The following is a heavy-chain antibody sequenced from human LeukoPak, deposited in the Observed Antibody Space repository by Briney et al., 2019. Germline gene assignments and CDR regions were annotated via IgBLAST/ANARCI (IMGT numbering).Heavy chain of an antibody. J-gene: IGHJ4*02. Sequence: ASVKVSCKASEYTFTGYYMQWVRQAPGQGLEWMGWINPNSGGTNYAQKFQGWVTMTRDTSISTAYMELSRLRSDDTAVYYCARGTRSVVVVTAASLDYWGQGTLVTVSS. D-gene: IGHD2-2*01. CDR3: ARGTRSVVVVTAASLDY. V-gene: IGHV1-2*04. CDR1: EYTFTGYY. CDR2: INPNSGGT.